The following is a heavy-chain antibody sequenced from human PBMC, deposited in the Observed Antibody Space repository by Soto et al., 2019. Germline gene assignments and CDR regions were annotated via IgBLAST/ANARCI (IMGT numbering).Heavy chain of an antibody. CDR1: GGSFSGYY. V-gene: IGHV4-34*01. CDR3: ARSTEPGPQTSYNSWLDT. J-gene: IGHJ5*02. CDR2: INHSGTT. D-gene: IGHD1-20*01. Sequence: SETLSLTCAVYGGSFSGYYWSWIRQPPGRGLEWIGEINHSGTTNNNPSLKSRVTISVDTSKNQFSLKVSSVTAADTAVYYCARSTEPGPQTSYNSWLDTWGQGTLVTVSS.